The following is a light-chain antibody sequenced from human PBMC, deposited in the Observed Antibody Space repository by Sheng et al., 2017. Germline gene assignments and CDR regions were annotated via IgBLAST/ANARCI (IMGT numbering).Light chain of an antibody. J-gene: IGLJ2*01. CDR3: QSYEGGRRVV. CDR2: ENN. V-gene: IGLV6-57*01. CDR1: RGDIATNY. Sequence: NFVLTQPHSVSESPGKTVIISCTRDRGDIATNYVQWYRQRPGSSPTAVIYENNHRLSGISDRFTGSIDTSSNSATLTISGLRTEDEGDYYCQSYEGGRRVVFGGGTKLTVL.